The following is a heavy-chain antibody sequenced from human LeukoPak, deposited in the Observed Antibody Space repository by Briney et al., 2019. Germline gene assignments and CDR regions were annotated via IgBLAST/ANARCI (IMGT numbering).Heavy chain of an antibody. CDR1: GFTFSSYW. Sequence: PGGSLRLSCVASGFTFSSYWMSWVRQAPGKGLEWVANIKQDGSEKYYVDSVKGRFTISRGNAKNSLFLQMNSLRAEDTAVYYCARGWGDCTTVSCYTGGDVFDMWGQGTMVTVSS. CDR2: IKQDGSEK. CDR3: ARGWGDCTTVSCYTGGDVFDM. V-gene: IGHV3-7*01. D-gene: IGHD2-2*02. J-gene: IGHJ3*02.